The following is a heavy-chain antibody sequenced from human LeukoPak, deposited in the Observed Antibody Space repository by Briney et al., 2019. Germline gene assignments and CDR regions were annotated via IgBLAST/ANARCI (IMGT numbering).Heavy chain of an antibody. D-gene: IGHD6-19*01. V-gene: IGHV6-1*01. CDR2: TYYRSKWYN. J-gene: IGHJ1*01. CDR3: ARGHSGWFAEYFQH. Sequence: SQTLSLTCAISGDSVSSNTAAWTWIRQSPSRGLEWLGRTYYRSKWYNDYEVSVKSRITINPDTSKNQFSLKLSSVTAADTAVYYCARGHSGWFAEYFQHWGQGTLVTVSS. CDR1: GDSVSSNTAA.